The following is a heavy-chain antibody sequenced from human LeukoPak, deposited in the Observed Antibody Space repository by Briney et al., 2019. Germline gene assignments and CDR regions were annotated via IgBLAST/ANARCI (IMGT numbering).Heavy chain of an antibody. D-gene: IGHD6-19*01. CDR1: GFTFSSYW. J-gene: IGHJ4*02. Sequence: GGSLRLSCAASGFTFSSYWMHWVRQAPGKGLVWVSRINTDGSSTNYADSVKGRFTISRDNAKNTLYLQTNNLRAEDTAVYYCSGGGSGWYSNYWGQGTLVTVSS. CDR3: SGGGSGWYSNY. CDR2: INTDGSST. V-gene: IGHV3-74*01.